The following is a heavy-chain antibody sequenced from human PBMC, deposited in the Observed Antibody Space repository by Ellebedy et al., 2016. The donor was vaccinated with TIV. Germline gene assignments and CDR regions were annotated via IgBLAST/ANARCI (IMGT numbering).Heavy chain of an antibody. CDR2: IKGDGGAT. CDR1: GFTFSSYA. V-gene: IGHV3-7*01. D-gene: IGHD5-24*01. Sequence: GESLKISCAASGFTFSSYAMSWVRQAPGKGLEWVANIKGDGGATDYVDSVKGRFTISRDNSKNTLYLQMNSLRAEDTAVYYCAKDAWEKARISWEHDYWGQGTLVTVSS. J-gene: IGHJ4*02. CDR3: AKDAWEKARISWEHDY.